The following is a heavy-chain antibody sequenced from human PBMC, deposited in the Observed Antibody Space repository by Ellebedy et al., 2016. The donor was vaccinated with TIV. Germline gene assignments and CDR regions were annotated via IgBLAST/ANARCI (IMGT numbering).Heavy chain of an antibody. J-gene: IGHJ6*02. CDR3: AKGRSGLQYYGIDV. CDR1: GFIFSNYA. D-gene: IGHD3-10*01. V-gene: IGHV3-23*01. CDR2: ISSTGDAT. Sequence: GESLKISXAASGFIFSNYAMTWVRQAPGKGLEWISSISSTGDATPYADSVKGRFTVSRDNSKNTLYLQMNSLRADDTALYFCAKGRSGLQYYGIDVWGQGTTVTVSS.